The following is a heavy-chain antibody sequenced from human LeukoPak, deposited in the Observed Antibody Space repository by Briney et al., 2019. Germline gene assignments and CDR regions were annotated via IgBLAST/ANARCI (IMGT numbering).Heavy chain of an antibody. D-gene: IGHD3-3*01. Sequence: ASVKVSCKASGYTFTSYYMHWVRQAPGQGLEWMGIINPSGGSTSYAQKFQGRVTMTRDTSASTVYMELSSLRSEDTAVYYCARGPRSAYDFWSGPGDYYMDVWGKGTTVTVSS. V-gene: IGHV1-46*01. J-gene: IGHJ6*03. CDR3: ARGPRSAYDFWSGPGDYYMDV. CDR1: GYTFTSYY. CDR2: INPSGGST.